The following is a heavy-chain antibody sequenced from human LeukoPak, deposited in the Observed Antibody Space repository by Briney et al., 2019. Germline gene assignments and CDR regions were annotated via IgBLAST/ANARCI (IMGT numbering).Heavy chain of an antibody. CDR1: GGSISSGGYS. V-gene: IGHV4-30-2*01. Sequence: SQTLSLTCAVSGGSISSGGYSWSWIRQPPGKGLEWIGYIYHSGSTYYNPSLKSRVTISVDRSKNQFSLKLSSVTAADTAVYYCARGPSRSAFDIWGQGTVVTVSS. CDR2: IYHSGST. CDR3: ARGPSRSAFDI. J-gene: IGHJ3*02.